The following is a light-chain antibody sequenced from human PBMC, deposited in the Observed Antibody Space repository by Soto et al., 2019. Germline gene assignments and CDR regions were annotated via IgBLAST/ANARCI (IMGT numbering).Light chain of an antibody. CDR1: SXDVGGYNY. Sequence: QSVLTQPASVSGSPGQSITISCTGTSXDVGGYNYVSWYQQHPGKAPKLMIYEVSNRPSGVSNRFSGSKSGNTASLTISGLQAEDEADYYCSSYTSSSNYVFGTGTKVIVL. J-gene: IGLJ1*01. CDR3: SSYTSSSNYV. V-gene: IGLV2-14*01. CDR2: EVS.